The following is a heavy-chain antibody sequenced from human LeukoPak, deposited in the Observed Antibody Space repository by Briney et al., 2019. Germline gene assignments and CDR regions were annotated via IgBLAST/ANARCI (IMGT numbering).Heavy chain of an antibody. J-gene: IGHJ4*02. CDR2: INHSGST. D-gene: IGHD2-21*02. CDR3: ARGLTDFDY. Sequence: KTSETLSLTCAVYGGSFSGYYWSWIRQPPGKGLEWIGEINHSGSTNYNPSLKSRVTISVDTSKSQFSLKLSSVTAADTAVSYCARGLTDFDYWGQGTLVTVSS. V-gene: IGHV4-34*01. CDR1: GGSFSGYY.